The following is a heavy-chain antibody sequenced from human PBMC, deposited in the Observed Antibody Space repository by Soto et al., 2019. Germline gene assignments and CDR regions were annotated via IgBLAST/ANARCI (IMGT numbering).Heavy chain of an antibody. CDR2: ISRDGSNK. CDR3: ARSRSGAVADSFDF. Sequence: GGSMKLGCAASGLTFRSYAVHWVRQDPGKGLEWVAVISRDGSNKYYVDSVKGRFTISRDNSKDTVYLQMNSLRDEDSAMFYCARSRSGAVADSFDFWGQGTLVTVSS. J-gene: IGHJ4*02. D-gene: IGHD3-10*01. V-gene: IGHV3-30*04. CDR1: GLTFRSYA.